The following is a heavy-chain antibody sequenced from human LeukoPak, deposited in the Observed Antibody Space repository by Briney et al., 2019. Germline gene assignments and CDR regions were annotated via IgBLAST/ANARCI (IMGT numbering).Heavy chain of an antibody. D-gene: IGHD1-26*01. J-gene: IGHJ6*03. CDR3: TRHESYDYYYYYMDV. V-gene: IGHV3-73*01. Sequence: GGSLRLSCAASGFTFSGSAMHWVRQASGKGLEWVGRMRSKANSYATAYAASVKGRFTISRDDSKNTAYLQMNSLKTEDTAVYYCTRHESYDYYYYYMDVWGKGTTVTVSS. CDR1: GFTFSGSA. CDR2: MRSKANSYAT.